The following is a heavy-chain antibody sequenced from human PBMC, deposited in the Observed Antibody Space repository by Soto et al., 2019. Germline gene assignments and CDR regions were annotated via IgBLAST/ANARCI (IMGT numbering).Heavy chain of an antibody. CDR3: ARSGSMPYYYYGMDV. V-gene: IGHV1-18*01. Sequence: QVQLVQSGAEVKKPGASVRVSCKASGYTFARYGIDWVRQAPGQGLEWMGWISGHNGDTKYVQKFQGGVSMTTDTSTSTASMELRSLRSDDTAVYYCARSGSMPYYYYGMDVWGQGTTVTVSS. D-gene: IGHD3-10*01. J-gene: IGHJ6*02. CDR1: GYTFARYG. CDR2: ISGHNGDT.